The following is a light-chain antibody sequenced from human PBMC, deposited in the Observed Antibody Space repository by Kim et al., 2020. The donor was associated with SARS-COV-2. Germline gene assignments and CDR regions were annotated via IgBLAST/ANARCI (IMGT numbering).Light chain of an antibody. Sequence: LSPGERATLSCRASQSVSASYLALYQQKPGQAPRLLISGTSSRATGIPDRFSGTGSGTDFTLTISRLEPEDFAVYYCQQYYSSPLTFGGGTKVEI. CDR1: QSVSASY. CDR3: QQYYSSPLT. J-gene: IGKJ4*01. CDR2: GTS. V-gene: IGKV3-20*01.